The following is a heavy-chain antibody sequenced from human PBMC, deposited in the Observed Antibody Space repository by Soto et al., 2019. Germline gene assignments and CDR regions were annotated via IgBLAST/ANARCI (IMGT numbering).Heavy chain of an antibody. D-gene: IGHD3-22*01. Sequence: PXGSLRLSCASSGFTFSDYYMSWIRQAPGKGLEWVAYISAGGSDIYYGDSVKGRFTVSRDNTKKSLYLQMSNLRADDTAIYYCASLPQGYYDRSGRLVDYWGHGTLVTV. CDR2: ISAGGSDI. J-gene: IGHJ4*01. CDR1: GFTFSDYY. V-gene: IGHV3-11*01. CDR3: ASLPQGYYDRSGRLVDY.